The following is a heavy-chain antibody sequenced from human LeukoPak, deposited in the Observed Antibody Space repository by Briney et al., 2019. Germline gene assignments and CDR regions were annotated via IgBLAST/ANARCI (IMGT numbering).Heavy chain of an antibody. CDR1: GFTFDDYA. Sequence: GGSLRLSCAASGFTFDDYAMHWVRQAPGKGLEWVSGISWNSGSIGYADSVKGRFTISRDNAKNSLYLQMNSLRAEDTAVYYCARDSDVVDRWGQGTLVTVSS. V-gene: IGHV3-9*01. CDR3: ARDSDVVDR. D-gene: IGHD2-15*01. J-gene: IGHJ4*02. CDR2: ISWNSGSI.